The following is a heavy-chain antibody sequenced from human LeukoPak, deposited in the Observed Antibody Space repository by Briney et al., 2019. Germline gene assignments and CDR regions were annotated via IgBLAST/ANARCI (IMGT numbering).Heavy chain of an antibody. CDR2: IYYSGST. V-gene: IGHV4-39*07. J-gene: IGHJ4*02. Sequence: SETLSLTCTVSGGSISSSGYYWGWIRQPPGKGLEWIGSIYYSGSTYYNPSLKSRVTISVDTSKNQFSLKLSSVTAADTAVYYCTSITVFGVVIFWGQGTLVTVSS. D-gene: IGHD3-3*01. CDR1: GGSISSSGYY. CDR3: TSITVFGVVIF.